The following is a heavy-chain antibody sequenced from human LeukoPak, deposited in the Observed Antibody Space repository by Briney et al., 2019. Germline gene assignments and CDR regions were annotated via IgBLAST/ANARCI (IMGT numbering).Heavy chain of an antibody. CDR3: TRGYCSSTSRPEPFDY. D-gene: IGHD2-2*01. CDR2: IRSKAYGGTT. CDR1: GFTLGNYA. J-gene: IGHJ4*02. V-gene: IGHV3-49*03. Sequence: GGSLRLSCTASGFTLGNYAMSWFRQAPGKGLEWVGFIRSKAYGGTTEYAASVKGRFTISRDDSKSIAYLQMNSLKTEDTAVYYCTRGYCSSTSRPEPFDYWGQGTLVTVSS.